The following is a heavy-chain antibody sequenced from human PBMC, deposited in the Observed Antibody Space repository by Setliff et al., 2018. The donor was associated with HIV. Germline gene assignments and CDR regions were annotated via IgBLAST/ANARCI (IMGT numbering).Heavy chain of an antibody. CDR1: GVSVGSGDYY. Sequence: TLSLTCSVSGVSVGSGDYYWHWIRQHPEKALEWIGCIFHSGDTYYNPSLKSRISMSVDTSKNQFPLELTSLTAADTAVYYCATRPRIAARPFDYWGQGMLVTVSS. J-gene: IGHJ4*02. CDR3: ATRPRIAARPFDY. D-gene: IGHD6-6*01. CDR2: IFHSGDT. V-gene: IGHV4-31*03.